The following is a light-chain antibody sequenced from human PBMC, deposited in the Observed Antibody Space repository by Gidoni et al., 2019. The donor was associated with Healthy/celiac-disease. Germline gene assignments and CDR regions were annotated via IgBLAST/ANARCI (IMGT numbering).Light chain of an antibody. Sequence: QSALTQPASVSGSPGQSITSSCTGTSSDVGGYNYVSWYQQHPGKAPKLMIYEVSNRPSGVSNRVSGSKSGNTASLTISGPQAEDEADYYCSSYTSSSTHYVFGTGTKVTVL. J-gene: IGLJ1*01. CDR1: SSDVGGYNY. CDR3: SSYTSSSTHYV. CDR2: EVS. V-gene: IGLV2-14*01.